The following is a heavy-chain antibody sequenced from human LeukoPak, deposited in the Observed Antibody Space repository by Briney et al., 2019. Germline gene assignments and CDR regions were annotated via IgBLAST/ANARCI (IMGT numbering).Heavy chain of an antibody. V-gene: IGHV4-39*07. J-gene: IGHJ4*02. CDR1: GGSISSSSYY. D-gene: IGHD6-25*01. CDR2: IYYSGST. Sequence: SETLSLTCTVSGGSISSSSYYWGWIRQPPGKGLEWIGSIYYSGSTYYNPSLKSRVTISVVTSKNQFSLKLSSVTAADTAVYYCARARYSSAPFDYWGQGTLITVSS. CDR3: ARARYSSAPFDY.